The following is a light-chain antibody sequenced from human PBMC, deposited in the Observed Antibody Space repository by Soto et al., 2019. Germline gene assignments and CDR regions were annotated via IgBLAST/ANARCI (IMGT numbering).Light chain of an antibody. CDR1: QSVTNN. V-gene: IGKV3-15*01. J-gene: IGKJ2*01. CDR3: PQYNNLPPDT. CDR2: GAS. Sequence: EIILTQSPASLSVSPGERATLSCRASQSVTNNFAWSQQKPGQAPRLLIYGASTRATGIPGRVRGSGSGTEFTLTITSLQSEDVAVYFCPQYNNLPPDTFGQGTKLEIK.